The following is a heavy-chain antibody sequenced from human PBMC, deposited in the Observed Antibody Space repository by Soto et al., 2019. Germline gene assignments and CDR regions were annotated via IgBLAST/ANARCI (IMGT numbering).Heavy chain of an antibody. D-gene: IGHD2-2*01. CDR1: GGSFSGYY. CDR3: ARIIVVPAAIGYYYGMDF. V-gene: IGHV4-34*01. CDR2: INHSGST. Sequence: SETLSLTCAVYGGSFSGYYWSWIRQPPGKGLEWIGEINHSGSTNYNPSLKSRVTISVDTSKNQFSLKLSSVTAADTAVYYCARIIVVPAAIGYYYGMDFWGQGTTVTVSS. J-gene: IGHJ6*02.